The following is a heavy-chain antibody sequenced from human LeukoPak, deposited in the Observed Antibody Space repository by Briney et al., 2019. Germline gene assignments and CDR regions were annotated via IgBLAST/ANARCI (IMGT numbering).Heavy chain of an antibody. CDR1: GFTFSSYW. Sequence: GGSLRLSCAASGFTFSSYWMSWVRQAPGKGLEWVANIKQDGSVKYYVGSVKGRFTISRDNAKNSLYLQMNSLRAEDTAVYYCAREDYYDSSGYSDYWGQGTLVTVSS. CDR2: IKQDGSVK. J-gene: IGHJ4*02. V-gene: IGHV3-7*01. D-gene: IGHD3-22*01. CDR3: AREDYYDSSGYSDY.